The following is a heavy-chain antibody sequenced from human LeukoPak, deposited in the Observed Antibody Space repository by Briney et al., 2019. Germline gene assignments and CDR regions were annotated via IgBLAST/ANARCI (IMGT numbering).Heavy chain of an antibody. J-gene: IGHJ3*02. D-gene: IGHD5-18*01. CDR3: ARAKDTAMVNDAFDI. Sequence: GGSLRLSCAGSGFTFSRYWMHWVRQAPGKGLVWVSRNNRDGRSTTYADSVKGRFTISRDNAKNSLYLQMNSLRAEDTAVYYCARAKDTAMVNDAFDIWGQGTMVTVSS. V-gene: IGHV3-74*01. CDR1: GFTFSRYW. CDR2: NNRDGRST.